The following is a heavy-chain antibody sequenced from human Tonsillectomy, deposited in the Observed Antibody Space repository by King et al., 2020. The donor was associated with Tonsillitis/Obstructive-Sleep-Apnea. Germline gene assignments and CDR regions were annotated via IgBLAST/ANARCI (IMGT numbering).Heavy chain of an antibody. J-gene: IGHJ3*02. CDR3: AKEQAAWDAFDI. V-gene: IGHV3-30*18. Sequence: VQLVESGGGVVQPGRSLRLSCAASGFTFSSFGMHWVRQAPGKGLEWGAVISDDGNNKDYADSVKGRFTNSRDNSKNTLYRQMNSLRAEDTAIYYCAKEQAAWDAFDIWGQGTMVTVSS. CDR2: ISDDGNNK. CDR1: GFTFSSFG. D-gene: IGHD6-25*01.